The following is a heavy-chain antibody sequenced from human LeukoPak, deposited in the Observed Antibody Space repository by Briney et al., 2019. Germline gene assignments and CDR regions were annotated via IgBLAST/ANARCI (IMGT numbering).Heavy chain of an antibody. Sequence: KASQTLSLTCAVSGGSISSGGYSWSWIRQPPGKGLEWIGYIYHSGSTYYNPSLKSRVTISVDRSKNQFSLKLSSVTAADTALYYCARGSVVTPDLFDYWGQGTLVTVSS. CDR3: ARGSVVTPDLFDY. V-gene: IGHV4-30-2*01. J-gene: IGHJ4*02. D-gene: IGHD2-21*02. CDR2: IYHSGST. CDR1: GGSISSGGYS.